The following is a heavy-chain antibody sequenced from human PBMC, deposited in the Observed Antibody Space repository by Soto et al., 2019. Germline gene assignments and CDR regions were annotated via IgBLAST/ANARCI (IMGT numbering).Heavy chain of an antibody. V-gene: IGHV5-51*01. D-gene: IGHD1-20*01. CDR3: ARLGPISGTGYFYAMDV. CDR2: IYPGDSDT. CDR1: GYTFTRFW. Sequence: GESLKISCKGSGYTFTRFWIVWVRQMPGKGLEWMGIIYPGDSDTRNSPSFQGQVTISADRSISTAYLQWSSLKASDTAVYYCARLGPISGTGYFYAMDVWGQGTTVTVSS. J-gene: IGHJ6*01.